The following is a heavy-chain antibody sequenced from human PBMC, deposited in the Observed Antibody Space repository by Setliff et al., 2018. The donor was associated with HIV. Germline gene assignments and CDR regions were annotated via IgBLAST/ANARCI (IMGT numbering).Heavy chain of an antibody. CDR2: INSDGSST. D-gene: IGHD4-17*01. J-gene: IGHJ3*02. Sequence: GGSLRLSCAASGFTFNNYAMHWVRQAPGKGLVWVSRINSDGSSTSYADSVKGRFTISRDNAKNTLYLQMNSLRAEDTAVYYCARDDYGGLDRAFDIWGQGTMVTVSS. V-gene: IGHV3-74*01. CDR1: GFTFNNYA. CDR3: ARDDYGGLDRAFDI.